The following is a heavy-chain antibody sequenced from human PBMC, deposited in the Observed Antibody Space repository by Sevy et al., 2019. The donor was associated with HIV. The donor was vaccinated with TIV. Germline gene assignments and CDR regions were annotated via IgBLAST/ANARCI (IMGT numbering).Heavy chain of an antibody. Sequence: GGYLRLSCGASDFIFENYWMTWVRQTSGQGLEWVATIKLDGSDKYYGDSVKDRFTISRDNSKKSLYLQMNSLRAEDTAVYFCARGHYAMDVWGQGTTVTVSS. CDR1: DFIFENYW. J-gene: IGHJ6*02. CDR3: ARGHYAMDV. V-gene: IGHV3-7*03. CDR2: IKLDGSDK.